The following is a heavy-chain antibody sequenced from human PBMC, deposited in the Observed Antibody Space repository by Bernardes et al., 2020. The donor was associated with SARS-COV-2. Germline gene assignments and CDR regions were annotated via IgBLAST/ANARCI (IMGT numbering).Heavy chain of an antibody. CDR2: IYPGDSDT. CDR3: ARNDNVALSNGRYYWYGLDV. J-gene: IGHJ6*02. CDR1: RFSFTRQW. D-gene: IGHD1-26*01. V-gene: IGHV5-51*01. Sequence: GAYPNNFCNGARFSFTRQWIGWLRPIPGKGLAWSGLIYPGDSDTTYSPSFQGQVTISADKSISTAYLQWSSLKASDTAMYYCARNDNVALSNGRYYWYGLDVWGQGTTVTVSS.